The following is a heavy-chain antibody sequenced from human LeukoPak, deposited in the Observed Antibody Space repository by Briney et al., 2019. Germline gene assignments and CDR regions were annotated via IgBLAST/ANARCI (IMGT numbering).Heavy chain of an antibody. CDR1: GYIFTKYV. J-gene: IGHJ4*02. CDR3: AGDDCGDTCYPGGY. D-gene: IGHD2-21*01. V-gene: IGHV1-3*01. CDR2: IKAGNGDT. Sequence: ASVKVSCKASGYIFTKYVVHWVRQAPGQRPEWMGWIKAGNGDTKYSQNFQDRLTITRDTSASTVYMEPSSLTSEDTALYYCAGDDCGDTCYPGGYWGQGTLVTVSS.